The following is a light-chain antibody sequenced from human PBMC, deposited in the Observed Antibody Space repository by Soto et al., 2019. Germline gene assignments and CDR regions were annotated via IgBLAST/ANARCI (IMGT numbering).Light chain of an antibody. Sequence: QSVLTQPASVSGSPGQSITISCTDTSSDAGSYNLVSWYQQHPGKAPKLMIYEDNKRPSGVSNRFSGSKSAYTASLTISGLQADDEAVYYCYSSATSRVLFGGGTKLTVL. CDR3: YSSATSRVL. V-gene: IGLV2-23*01. J-gene: IGLJ2*01. CDR2: EDN. CDR1: SSDAGSYNL.